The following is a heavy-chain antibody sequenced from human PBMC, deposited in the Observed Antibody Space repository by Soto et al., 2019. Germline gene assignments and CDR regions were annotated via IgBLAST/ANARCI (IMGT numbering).Heavy chain of an antibody. Sequence: QLQLQESGPGLVKPSETLSLTCTVSGGSISSSSYYWGWIRQPPGKGLEWIGSIYYSGSTYYNPSLKSRVSTVSVTSNNNLFLQMSSATAAATTALYYGTHRGSSSSFFYYYYYMDVWGKGTTVTVSS. V-gene: IGHV4-39*02. CDR2: IYYSGST. J-gene: IGHJ6*03. CDR1: GGSISSSSYY. D-gene: IGHD6-13*01. CDR3: GTHRGSSSSFFYYYYYMDV.